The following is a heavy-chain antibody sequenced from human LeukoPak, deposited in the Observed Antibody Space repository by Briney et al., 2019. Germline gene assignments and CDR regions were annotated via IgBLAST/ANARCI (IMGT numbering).Heavy chain of an antibody. J-gene: IGHJ6*02. CDR3: ARDARGYGDYPGYYYGMDV. V-gene: IGHV4-4*07. CDR2: IYSSGSA. Sequence: SETLSLTCTVSCDSISNFYWSWLRQPAGKGLEWLGRIYSSGSANYNPSLKSRVTMSVDTSKSQFSLKLSSVTAADTAVYYCARDARGYGDYPGYYYGMDVWGQGTTVTVSS. CDR1: CDSISNFY. D-gene: IGHD4-17*01.